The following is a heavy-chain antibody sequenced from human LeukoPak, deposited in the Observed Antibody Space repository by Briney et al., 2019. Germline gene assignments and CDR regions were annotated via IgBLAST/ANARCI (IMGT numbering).Heavy chain of an antibody. Sequence: GGSLRLSCAASGFTFDDYAMHWVRQAPGKGLEWVSSISSSSSYIYYADSVKGRFTISRDNAKNTLYLQMNSLRAEDTAVYYCARAQTLTGDRTLPDFWGQGTLVTVSS. J-gene: IGHJ4*02. CDR2: ISSSSSYI. CDR3: ARAQTLTGDRTLPDF. CDR1: GFTFDDYA. V-gene: IGHV3-21*01. D-gene: IGHD7-27*01.